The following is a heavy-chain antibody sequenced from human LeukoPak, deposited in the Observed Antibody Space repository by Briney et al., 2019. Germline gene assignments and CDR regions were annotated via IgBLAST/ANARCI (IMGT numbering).Heavy chain of an antibody. D-gene: IGHD3-22*01. V-gene: IGHV3-11*04. CDR1: GFTFSDYY. CDR3: ARDNYYDSSGYGRFYYYYYYMDV. Sequence: GGSLRLSCAASGFTFSDYYMSWIRQAPGKGLEWVSYISSSGSTIYYADSVKGRFTISRDNAKNSLYLQMNSLRAEDTAVYYCARDNYYDSSGYGRFYYYYYYMDVWGKGTTVTISS. J-gene: IGHJ6*03. CDR2: ISSSGSTI.